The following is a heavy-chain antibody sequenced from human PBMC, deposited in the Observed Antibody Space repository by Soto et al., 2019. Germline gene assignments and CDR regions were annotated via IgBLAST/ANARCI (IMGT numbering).Heavy chain of an antibody. CDR3: ARGDSTDCSNGVCSFFYNHDMDV. Sequence: ASVKVSCKASGSSLTDYHIHWVRQAPGQGLEWLGRINPKSGGTSTAQKFQGWVTMTTDTSISTASMELTRLTSDDTAIYYCARGDSTDCSNGVCSFFYNHDMDVWGQGTTVTVS. J-gene: IGHJ6*02. V-gene: IGHV1-2*04. D-gene: IGHD2-8*01. CDR2: INPKSGGT. CDR1: GSSLTDYH.